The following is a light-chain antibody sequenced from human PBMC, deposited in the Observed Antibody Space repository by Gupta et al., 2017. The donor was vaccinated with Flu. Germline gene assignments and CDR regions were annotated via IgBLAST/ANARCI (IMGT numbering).Light chain of an antibody. CDR3: QQYDTVIAT. J-gene: IGKJ5*01. Sequence: DIQMTQSPSSLSASVGDRVTITCQASQDIRNYLNWYQQRPGKAPKLLIYDAFNLERGVPSRFSGSGAGTHVTFTISSLQPEDIATYFCQQYDTVIATFGQGTRLEIK. CDR2: DAF. V-gene: IGKV1-33*01. CDR1: QDIRNY.